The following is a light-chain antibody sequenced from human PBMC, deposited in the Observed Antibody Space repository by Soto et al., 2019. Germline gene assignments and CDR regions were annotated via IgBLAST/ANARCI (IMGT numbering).Light chain of an antibody. CDR1: SSDVGLYDY. CDR3: CSSAPESTYV. V-gene: IGLV2-14*01. CDR2: AVS. J-gene: IGLJ1*01. Sequence: QSALTQPASVSGSPGQSITISCTGTSSDVGLYDYVSWYQQHPGKAPQLMIYAVSNRPSGVSNRFSASKSGNTASLFISGLQAEDEAEYFCCSSAPESTYVFGTGTKVTVL.